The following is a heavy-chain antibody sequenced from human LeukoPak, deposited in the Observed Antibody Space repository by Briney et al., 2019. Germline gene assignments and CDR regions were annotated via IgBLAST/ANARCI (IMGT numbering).Heavy chain of an antibody. D-gene: IGHD5-12*01. V-gene: IGHV3-7*03. Sequence: PGGSLRLSCAASGFTFSSYWMSWVRQAPGKGLEWVANIKQDGSEKYYVDSVKGRFTISRDNAKNSLYLQVNSLRVEDTAVYYCARGRDSGYPGPFDYWGQGTLVTVSS. CDR3: ARGRDSGYPGPFDY. J-gene: IGHJ4*02. CDR1: GFTFSSYW. CDR2: IKQDGSEK.